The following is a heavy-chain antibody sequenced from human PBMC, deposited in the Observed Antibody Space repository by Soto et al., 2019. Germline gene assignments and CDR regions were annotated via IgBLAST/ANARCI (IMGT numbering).Heavy chain of an antibody. J-gene: IGHJ4*02. Sequence: WGSLRLSCAASGCTFSGYWGSWVRQAPGKGLEWVANIKEDGSEKYYVDSVKGRFTISRDNSKNTLYLQMSSLRVEDTAVYYCAKRKYCSSTTCFDYWGQGTLVTVSS. CDR1: GCTFSGYW. D-gene: IGHD2-2*01. CDR2: IKEDGSEK. V-gene: IGHV3-7*02. CDR3: AKRKYCSSTTCFDY.